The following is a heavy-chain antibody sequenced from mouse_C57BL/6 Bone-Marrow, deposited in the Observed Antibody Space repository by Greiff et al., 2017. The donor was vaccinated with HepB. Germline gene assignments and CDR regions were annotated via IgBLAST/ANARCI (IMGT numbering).Heavy chain of an antibody. J-gene: IGHJ1*03. CDR1: GFNIKDYY. Sequence: EVQLQQSGAELVRPGASVKLSCTASGFNIKDYYMHWVKQRPEQGLEWIGRIDPEDGDTEYATKFQGKATMTADTSSNTAYLQLSSLTSEDTAVYYCTFYYGSSTPYWYFDVWGTGTTVTVSS. CDR2: IDPEDGDT. D-gene: IGHD1-1*01. CDR3: TFYYGSSTPYWYFDV. V-gene: IGHV14-1*01.